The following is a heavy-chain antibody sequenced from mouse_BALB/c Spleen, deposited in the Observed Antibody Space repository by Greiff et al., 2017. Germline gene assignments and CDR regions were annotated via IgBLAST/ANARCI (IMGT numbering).Heavy chain of an antibody. CDR1: GFSLTSYD. CDR2: IWTGGGT. V-gene: IGHV2-9-2*01. CDR3: VRAPYGLGAY. Sequence: VQLQQSGPGLVAPSQSLSITCTVSGFSLTSYDISWIRQPPGKGLEWLGVIWTGGGTNYNSAFMSRLSISKDNSKSQVFLKMNSLQTDDTAIYYCVRAPYGLGAYWGQGTLVTVSA. J-gene: IGHJ3*01. D-gene: IGHD3-1*01.